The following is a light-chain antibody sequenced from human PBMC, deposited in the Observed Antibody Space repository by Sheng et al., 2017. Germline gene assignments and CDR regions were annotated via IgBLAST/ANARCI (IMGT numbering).Light chain of an antibody. CDR2: GDS. J-gene: IGLJ3*02. CDR1: SSNIGARYD. CDR3: SSWDDSLSGWV. Sequence: QSVLTQPPSVSGAPGQRVTISCSGSSSNIGARYDVHWYQHYPGTAPKVLIYGDSNRPSGVPDRFSGSKSGTSASLAISGLQSEDEADYYCSSWDDSLSGWVFGGGTKLTVL. V-gene: IGLV1-40*01.